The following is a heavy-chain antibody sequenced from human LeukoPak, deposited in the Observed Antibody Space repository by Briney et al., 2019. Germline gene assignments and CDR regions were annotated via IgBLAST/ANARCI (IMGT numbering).Heavy chain of an antibody. CDR3: ARPSSSWSHDVFDI. CDR1: GLTFTNSA. D-gene: IGHD6-13*01. J-gene: IGHJ3*02. V-gene: IGHV3-11*04. CDR2: ISSSGSTI. Sequence: GGSLRLSCTASGLTFTNSAMSWIRQAPGKGLEWVSYISSSGSTIYYADSVKGRFTIARDNAKNSLYLQMNSLRAVDTAVYYCARPSSSWSHDVFDIWGQGTMVTVSS.